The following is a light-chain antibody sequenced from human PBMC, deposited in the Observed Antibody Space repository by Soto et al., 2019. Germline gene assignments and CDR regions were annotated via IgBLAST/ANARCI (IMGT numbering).Light chain of an antibody. CDR3: QQRDTART. J-gene: IGKJ1*01. CDR2: GAS. Sequence: DIQMTQSPSSLSASVGDRVIITCRASQTIMSSYLNWYQQKPGKAPRLLIYGASTLRSGVPSRFSGSGSGTDFTLTISSLQPDDYATYYCQQRDTARTFGKGTDVERK. CDR1: QTIMSSY. V-gene: IGKV1-39*01.